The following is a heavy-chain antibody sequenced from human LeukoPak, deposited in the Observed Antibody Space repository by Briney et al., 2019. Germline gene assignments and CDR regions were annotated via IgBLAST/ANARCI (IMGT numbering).Heavy chain of an antibody. V-gene: IGHV3-30*02. CDR2: IRYVGSNK. CDR1: GFTFSSYG. J-gene: IGHJ4*02. D-gene: IGHD5-24*01. CDR3: ANLGDGYNVSGFFDY. Sequence: GGSLRLSCAASGFTFSSYGMHWVRQAPGKGLEWVAFIRYVGSNKYYADSVKGRFTISRDNSKNTLYLQMNSLRAEATAVYYCANLGDGYNVSGFFDYWGQGTLVTVSS.